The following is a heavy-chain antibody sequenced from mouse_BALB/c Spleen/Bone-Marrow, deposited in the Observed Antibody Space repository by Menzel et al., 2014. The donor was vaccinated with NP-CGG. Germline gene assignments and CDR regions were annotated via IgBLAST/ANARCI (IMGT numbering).Heavy chain of an antibody. D-gene: IGHD3-1*01. V-gene: IGHV3-8*02. CDR3: ARSGSAGYQYDAMDD. CDR2: ISYSSST. CDR1: GDSITSGY. Sequence: VQLQQSGPSLVKPSQTLSLTCSVTGDSITSGYWNWLRKFPGNNLEYMGFISYSSSTYYNPSLKSRISITRDTSKNLYYLQVNSVNTEDSATYYCARSGSAGYQYDAMDDGGQGTSVTVSS. J-gene: IGHJ4*01.